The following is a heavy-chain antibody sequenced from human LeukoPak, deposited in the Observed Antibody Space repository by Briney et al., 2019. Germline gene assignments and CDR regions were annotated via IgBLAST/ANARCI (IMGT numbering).Heavy chain of an antibody. V-gene: IGHV3-64D*09. Sequence: GRSLRLSCAASGFTFSTYAMHWVRQAPGKGLQYVSSIGTSGISTYYADSVTGRFTISRDNSKNSLYLQMSNLRPEDTAVYYCVRGQEVVYTPTFDYWGQGVLVTVSS. D-gene: IGHD2-8*02. CDR3: VRGQEVVYTPTFDY. CDR1: GFTFSTYA. CDR2: IGTSGIST. J-gene: IGHJ4*02.